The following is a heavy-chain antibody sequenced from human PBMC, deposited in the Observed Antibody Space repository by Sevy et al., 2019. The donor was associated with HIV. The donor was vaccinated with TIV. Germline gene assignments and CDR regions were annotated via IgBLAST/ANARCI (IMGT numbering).Heavy chain of an antibody. J-gene: IGHJ6*02. D-gene: IGHD6-6*01. CDR2: ISYDGSNK. CDR1: GFTFSSYA. CDR3: ARDLRDSSSLFAHYYGMDV. V-gene: IGHV3-30-3*01. Sequence: GGSLRLSCAASGFTFSSYAMHWVRRAPDKGLEWVADISYDGSNKYYADSVKGRFTISRDNSKNTLYLQMNSLRAEDTAVYYCARDLRDSSSLFAHYYGMDVWGQGTTVTVSS.